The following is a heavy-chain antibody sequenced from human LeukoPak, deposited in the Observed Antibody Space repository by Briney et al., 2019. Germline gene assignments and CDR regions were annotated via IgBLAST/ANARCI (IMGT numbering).Heavy chain of an antibody. Sequence: GGSLRLSCAASGFTFSSYGMHWVRQAPGKGLEWVAVISYDGSNKYYADSVKGRFTISRDNSKTTLYLQMNSLRAEDTAVYYCAKDQVVGALDYWGQGTLVTVSS. CDR1: GFTFSSYG. V-gene: IGHV3-30*18. D-gene: IGHD1-26*01. CDR3: AKDQVVGALDY. J-gene: IGHJ4*02. CDR2: ISYDGSNK.